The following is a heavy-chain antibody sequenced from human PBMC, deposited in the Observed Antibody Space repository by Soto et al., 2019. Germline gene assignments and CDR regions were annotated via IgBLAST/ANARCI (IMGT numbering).Heavy chain of an antibody. Sequence: EVQLLESGGGLVQPGGSLRLSCAASGFTFSNYVLSWVRQAPGKGLEWVSAISGTGGSTYYADSVKGRLTISRDNSKNTLYVQMTSLRVEDTAVYYCAKDGNRVRGPDYWGQGTLVTVSS. CDR1: GFTFSNYV. CDR3: AKDGNRVRGPDY. CDR2: ISGTGGST. D-gene: IGHD3-10*01. J-gene: IGHJ4*02. V-gene: IGHV3-23*01.